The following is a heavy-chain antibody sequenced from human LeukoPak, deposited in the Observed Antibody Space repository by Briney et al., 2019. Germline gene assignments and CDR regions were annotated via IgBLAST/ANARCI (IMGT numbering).Heavy chain of an antibody. Sequence: GGSLRLSCAASGFTFDDYAMHWVRQAPGKGLEWVSGISWNSGSIGYADSVKGRFTISRDNAKNSLYLQMNSLRAEDTALYYCAKDIWAMIVVVAFDYWGQGTLVTVSS. J-gene: IGHJ4*02. CDR2: ISWNSGSI. CDR1: GFTFDDYA. V-gene: IGHV3-9*01. CDR3: AKDIWAMIVVVAFDY. D-gene: IGHD3-22*01.